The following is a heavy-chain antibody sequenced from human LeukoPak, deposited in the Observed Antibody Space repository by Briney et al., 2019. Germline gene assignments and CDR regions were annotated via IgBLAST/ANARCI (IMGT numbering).Heavy chain of an antibody. Sequence: SETLSLTCAVSGYSLSSGYYWGWIRQPPGKGLEWIGSIYHSGSTYYNPSLKSRVTISVDTSKNQFSLKLSSVTAADTAVYYCARCIAAAGIEYFQHWGQGTLVTVSS. CDR3: ARCIAAAGIEYFQH. J-gene: IGHJ1*01. CDR2: IYHSGST. D-gene: IGHD6-13*01. CDR1: GYSLSSGYY. V-gene: IGHV4-38-2*01.